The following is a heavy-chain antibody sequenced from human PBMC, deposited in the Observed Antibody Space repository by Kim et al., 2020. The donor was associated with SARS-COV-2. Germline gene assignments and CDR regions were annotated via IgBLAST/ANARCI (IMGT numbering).Heavy chain of an antibody. D-gene: IGHD2-21*01. V-gene: IGHV3-23*01. CDR3: AKGVEGYHGGGGCYPDY. CDR1: GFTFSSYA. CDR2: LSDSGRDT. Sequence: GGSLRLSCAASGFTFSSYAMSWVRQAPGKGLEWVSALSDSGRDTFYAPSVKGRFTISRDNSQNTLYLQMNSLRAGDTAVYYCAKGVEGYHGGGGCYPDY. J-gene: IGHJ4*03.